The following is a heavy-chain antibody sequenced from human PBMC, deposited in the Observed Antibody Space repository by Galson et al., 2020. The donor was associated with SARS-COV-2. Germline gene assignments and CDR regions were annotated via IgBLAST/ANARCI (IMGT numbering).Heavy chain of an antibody. J-gene: IGHJ6*02. V-gene: IGHV3-30-3*01. D-gene: IGHD3-10*01. CDR3: ARDYESLLWFGELLYYGMDV. Sequence: GGSLRLSCAASGFTFSSYAMHWVRQAPGKGLEWVAVISYDGSNKYYADSVKGRFTIPRDNSKNTLYLQMNSLRAEDTAVYYCARDYESLLWFGELLYYGMDVWGQGTTVTVSS. CDR2: ISYDGSNK. CDR1: GFTFSSYA.